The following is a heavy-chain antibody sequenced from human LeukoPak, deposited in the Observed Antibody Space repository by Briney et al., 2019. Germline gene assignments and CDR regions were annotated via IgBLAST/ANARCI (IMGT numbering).Heavy chain of an antibody. J-gene: IGHJ4*02. CDR3: ARIQKWSFDY. Sequence: SETLSLTCTVSGGSIGIDYWSRIRQPPGKGLEWIGYIYYSGSTNYNSSLKSRVTISVDRSKNQFSLKLTSVSAADTAVYYCARIQKWSFDYWGPGALVTVSS. CDR1: GGSIGIDY. CDR2: IYYSGST. D-gene: IGHD5-18*01. V-gene: IGHV4-59*01.